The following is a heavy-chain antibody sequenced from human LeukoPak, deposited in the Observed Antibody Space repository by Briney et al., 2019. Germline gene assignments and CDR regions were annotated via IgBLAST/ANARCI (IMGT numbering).Heavy chain of an antibody. D-gene: IGHD3-10*01. CDR3: ARSKRYYDSGSYYPYYYYGMDV. V-gene: IGHV4-34*01. J-gene: IGHJ6*02. CDR1: GGSFSGYY. CDR2: INHSGST. Sequence: SETLSLTCAVYGGSFSGYYWSWIRQPPGKGLEWIGEINHSGSTNYNPSLKSRVTISVDTSKNQFSLKLSSVTAADTAVYYCARSKRYYDSGSYYPYYYYGMDVWGQGTTVTVSS.